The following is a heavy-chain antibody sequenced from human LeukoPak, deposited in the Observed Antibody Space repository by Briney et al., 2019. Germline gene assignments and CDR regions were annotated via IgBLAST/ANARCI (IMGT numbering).Heavy chain of an antibody. Sequence: GGSLRLSCAASGFTFSSYAMSWVRQAPGKGLEWLSGISGFTTYYADSVKGRFTISRDNSKNTLYLQMNSLRAEDTAVYYCAKGMSQLLYYYYYMDVWGKGTTVTVSS. J-gene: IGHJ6*03. CDR2: ISGFTT. CDR3: AKGMSQLLYYYYYMDV. CDR1: GFTFSSYA. D-gene: IGHD2-2*01. V-gene: IGHV3-23*01.